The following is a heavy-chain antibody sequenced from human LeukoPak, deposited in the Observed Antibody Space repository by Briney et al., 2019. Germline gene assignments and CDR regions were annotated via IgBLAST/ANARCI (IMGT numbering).Heavy chain of an antibody. CDR1: GDSVSSNSAA. D-gene: IGHD6-13*01. V-gene: IGHV6-1*01. J-gene: IGHJ6*03. CDR2: TYYRSKWYN. CDR3: ARGRAAAGGRNLYSYYYYMDV. Sequence: SQTLSLTCAISGDSVSSNSAAWNWIRQSPSRGLEWLGRTYYRSKWYNDYAVSVKSRVTINPDTSKNQFSLQLNSVTPEDTAVYYCARGRAAAGGRNLYSYYYYMDVWGKGTTVTVSS.